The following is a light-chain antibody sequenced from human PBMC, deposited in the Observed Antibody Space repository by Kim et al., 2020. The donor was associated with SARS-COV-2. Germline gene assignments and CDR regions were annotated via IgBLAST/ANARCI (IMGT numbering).Light chain of an antibody. CDR1: HSVDSS. CDR2: DAA. J-gene: IGKJ4*01. V-gene: IGKV3-11*01. CDR3: QQRGSWPPAVT. Sequence: PGESATLSWRASHSVDSSMAWDQQTPGQPPRLLIYDAAIRAAGIPDRVSGSGSGTDFTLTIASLAPEDFAVYYCQQRGSWPPAVTFGGGTKVDIK.